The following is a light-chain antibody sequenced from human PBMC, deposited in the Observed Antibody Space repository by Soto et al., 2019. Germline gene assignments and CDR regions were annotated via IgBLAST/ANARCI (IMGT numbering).Light chain of an antibody. CDR1: SSDIGAYKY. Sequence: QSALTQPASVSGSPGQSITISCTGTSSDIGAYKYVSWYQQYPGKAPKLMIYEGSKRPSGVSNRFSGSKSGNTASLTISGLQAEDEADYYCCSYAGSRGLVFGGGTKLIVL. V-gene: IGLV2-23*01. CDR2: EGS. CDR3: CSYAGSRGLV. J-gene: IGLJ2*01.